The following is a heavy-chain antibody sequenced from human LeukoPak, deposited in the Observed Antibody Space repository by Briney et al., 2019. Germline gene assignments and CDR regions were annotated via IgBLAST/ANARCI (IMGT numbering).Heavy chain of an antibody. CDR3: ARDFRPSYDSSGYYHPGDN. V-gene: IGHV1-46*01. J-gene: IGHJ4*02. CDR1: GYTFTSYG. Sequence: ASVKVSCKASGYTFTSYGISWVRQAPGQGLEWMAIINPSGGSTSYAQKFQGRVTMTRDTSTTTVYMELSSLRSEDKAVYYCARDFRPSYDSSGYYHPGDNWGQGTLVTVSS. CDR2: INPSGGST. D-gene: IGHD3-22*01.